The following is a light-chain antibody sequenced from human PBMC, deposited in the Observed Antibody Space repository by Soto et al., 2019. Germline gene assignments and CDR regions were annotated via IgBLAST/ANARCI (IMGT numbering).Light chain of an antibody. CDR3: AAWDDSLNGPL. CDR2: YDD. CDR1: SSNIGNNA. Sequence: QSVLTQPPSVSEAPRQRVTISCSGSSSNIGNNAVNWYQQLPGKAPKLLIYYDDLLPSGVSDRFSGSKPGTSASLAISGLQSEDEADYYCAAWDDSLNGPLFGGGTKVTVL. J-gene: IGLJ2*01. V-gene: IGLV1-36*01.